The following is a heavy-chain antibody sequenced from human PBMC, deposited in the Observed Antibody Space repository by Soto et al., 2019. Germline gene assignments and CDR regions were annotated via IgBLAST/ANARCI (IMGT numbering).Heavy chain of an antibody. CDR2: IYYSGST. CDR3: ARRDRTYYYCGMDV. Sequence: QLQLQESGPGLVKPSETLSLTCTVSGGSISSSSYYWGWIRQPPGKGLEWIGSIYYSGSTYYNPSLRSRVTLSLHTSKNQFAQKLSAVTAADTAVYYGARRDRTYYYCGMDVWGQGTTVTVSS. J-gene: IGHJ6*02. V-gene: IGHV4-39*01. CDR1: GGSISSSSYY.